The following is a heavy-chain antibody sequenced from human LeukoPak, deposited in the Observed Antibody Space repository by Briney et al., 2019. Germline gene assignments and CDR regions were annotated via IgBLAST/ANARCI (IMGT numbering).Heavy chain of an antibody. Sequence: PSETLSLTCTVSGGSISSYYWSWIRQPAGKGLEWIGRIYSTGSANYNPSLKSRVTMSVDTSKNQFSLRLRSVTAADTAVYYCARQIASAGTAGFDFWGQGALVTVSS. V-gene: IGHV4-4*07. J-gene: IGHJ4*02. D-gene: IGHD6-13*01. CDR1: GGSISSYY. CDR3: ARQIASAGTAGFDF. CDR2: IYSTGSA.